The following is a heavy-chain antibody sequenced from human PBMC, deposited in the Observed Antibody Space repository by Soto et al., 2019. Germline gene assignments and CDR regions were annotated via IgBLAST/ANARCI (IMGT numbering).Heavy chain of an antibody. CDR2: ISYDGSNK. J-gene: IGHJ6*02. D-gene: IGHD3-10*01. CDR3: AKGEYYYGSGSPYYGMDV. Sequence: QVQLVESGGGVVQSGMSLRLSCAASGFTFSSYGMHWVRQAPGKGLELVAVISYDGSNKYYADSVKGRFTISRDSSKNTLYLEMNSLRPEDTAVYYCAKGEYYYGSGSPYYGMDVWGQGTTVTVTS. V-gene: IGHV3-30*18. CDR1: GFTFSSYG.